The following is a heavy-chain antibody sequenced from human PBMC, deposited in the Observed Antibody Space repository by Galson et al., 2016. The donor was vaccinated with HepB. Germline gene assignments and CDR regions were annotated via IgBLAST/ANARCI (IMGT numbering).Heavy chain of an antibody. CDR3: ARVRFYGYDPDAFDI. D-gene: IGHD5-12*01. Sequence: SLRLSCAPSGFTFSTYAMHWVRQAPGKGLEWLALISFDGTNAYYPDSMKGRFTISRDNSMNTLYLQMSSLRAEDTAVYYCARVRFYGYDPDAFDIWGQGTMVTVSS. J-gene: IGHJ3*02. V-gene: IGHV3-30-3*01. CDR2: ISFDGTNA. CDR1: GFTFSTYA.